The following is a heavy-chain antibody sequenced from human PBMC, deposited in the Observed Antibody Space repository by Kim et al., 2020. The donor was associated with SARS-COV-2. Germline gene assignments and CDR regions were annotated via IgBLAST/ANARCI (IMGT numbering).Heavy chain of an antibody. D-gene: IGHD4-4*01. Sequence: SETLSLTCTVSGGSISSYYWSWIRQPPGKGLEWIGYIYYSGSTNYNPSLQSRVTISVDTSKNQFSLKLSSVTAADTAVYYCARVSTVTYGMDVWGQGTT. J-gene: IGHJ6*02. CDR2: IYYSGST. CDR3: ARVSTVTYGMDV. V-gene: IGHV4-59*01. CDR1: GGSISSYY.